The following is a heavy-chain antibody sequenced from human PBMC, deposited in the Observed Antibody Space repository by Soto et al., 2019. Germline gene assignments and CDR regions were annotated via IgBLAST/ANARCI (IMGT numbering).Heavy chain of an antibody. CDR1: GYTFTSYY. J-gene: IGHJ4*02. CDR2: INPSGGST. Sequence: ASVKVSCKASGYTFTSYYMHWVRQAPGQGLEWMGIINPSGGSTSYAQKFQGRVTMTRDTSTSTVYMELSSLRSEDTAVYYCARDTNYTYGFLEWLFLRPWYFDYWGQGTLVTVSS. CDR3: ARDTNYTYGFLEWLFLRPWYFDY. V-gene: IGHV1-46*01. D-gene: IGHD3-3*01.